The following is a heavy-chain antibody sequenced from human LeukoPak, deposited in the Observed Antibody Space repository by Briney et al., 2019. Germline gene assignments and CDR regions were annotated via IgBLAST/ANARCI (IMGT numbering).Heavy chain of an antibody. CDR3: ARGFSRRGSRGDY. CDR2: IYYSGST. D-gene: IGHD5-18*01. J-gene: IGHJ4*02. V-gene: IGHV4-39*01. CDR1: GGSISSSSYY. Sequence: SETLSLTCTVSGGSISSSSYYWGWIRQPPGNGLEWIGSIYYSGSTYYNPSLKSRLTISVYTSKNQFSLKLSSVTAADTAVYYCARGFSRRGSRGDYWGQGTLVTVSS.